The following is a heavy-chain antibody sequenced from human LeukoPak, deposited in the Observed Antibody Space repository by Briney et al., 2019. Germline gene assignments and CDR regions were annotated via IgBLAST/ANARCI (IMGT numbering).Heavy chain of an antibody. V-gene: IGHV4-34*01. D-gene: IGHD3-22*01. J-gene: IGHJ3*02. CDR1: GFTFTNYW. Sequence: GPLRLSCAASGFTFTNYWMSWIRQPPGKGLEWIGEINHSGSTNYNPSLKSRVTISVDTSKNQFSLKLSSVTAADTAVYYCARAYYDSSGYSFDIWGQGTMVTVSS. CDR2: INHSGST. CDR3: ARAYYDSSGYSFDI.